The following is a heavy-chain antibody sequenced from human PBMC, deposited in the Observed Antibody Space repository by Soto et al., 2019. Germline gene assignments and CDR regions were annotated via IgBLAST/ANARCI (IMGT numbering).Heavy chain of an antibody. V-gene: IGHV4-30-4*01. CDR3: ATESGSTYGYFDY. D-gene: IGHD4-17*01. CDR2: ISNSGST. Sequence: PSETLSLTCTVSGGSVTRDEDYWSWIRESRGKGLEWIGYISNSGSTGYNPSLKTRLSMSVGRSKNQFTLRLTSVTAADTAVYFCATESGSTYGYFDYWGQGTQVTVSS. J-gene: IGHJ4*02. CDR1: GGSVTRDEDY.